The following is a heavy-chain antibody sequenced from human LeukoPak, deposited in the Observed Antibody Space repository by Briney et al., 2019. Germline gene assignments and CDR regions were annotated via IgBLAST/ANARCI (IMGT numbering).Heavy chain of an antibody. J-gene: IGHJ6*02. V-gene: IGHV3-33*01. Sequence: PGGSLRLSCAASGFSFSYYGMHWVRQAPGKGLEWVAVEWFDGTNKYYADSVKGRFTISRDSSKNTLYLQMNSLRAEDTAVYYCARDLNSGWSRYGLDVWGQGTTVTVSS. CDR2: EWFDGTNK. CDR1: GFSFSYYG. D-gene: IGHD6-19*01. CDR3: ARDLNSGWSRYGLDV.